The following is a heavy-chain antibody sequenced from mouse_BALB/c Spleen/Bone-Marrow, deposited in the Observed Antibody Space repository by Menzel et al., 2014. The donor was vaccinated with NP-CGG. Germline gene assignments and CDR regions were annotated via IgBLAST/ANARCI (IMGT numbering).Heavy chain of an antibody. Sequence: QVQLQQSGAELARPGASVKMSCKASGYTFTNYTMHWVKQRPGQGLEWIGYINPSSGYTNYNQKFKDTATLTADKSSSTAYMQLSSLTFADSAVYYCARGKTGFYGMGYWGQGASVTVSS. CDR3: ARGKTGFYGMGY. CDR2: INPSSGYT. D-gene: IGHD4-1*01. V-gene: IGHV1-4*01. J-gene: IGHJ4*01. CDR1: GYTFTNYT.